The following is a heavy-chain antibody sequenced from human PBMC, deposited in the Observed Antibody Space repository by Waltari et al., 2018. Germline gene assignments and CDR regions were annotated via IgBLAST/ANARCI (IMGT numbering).Heavy chain of an antibody. D-gene: IGHD3-16*01. Sequence: QVQLVQSGAEVKKPGSSVKVSCKASGGNFGRYAIVWVRQAPGEGLEWMGGINPIFGTAPNYAQKFQGRLTVTADESTTTVYMDLSSLRSDDTAVYFCARRELGGAFDPWGQGTLVTVSS. J-gene: IGHJ5*02. CDR1: GGNFGRYA. V-gene: IGHV1-69*12. CDR2: INPIFGTAP. CDR3: ARRELGGAFDP.